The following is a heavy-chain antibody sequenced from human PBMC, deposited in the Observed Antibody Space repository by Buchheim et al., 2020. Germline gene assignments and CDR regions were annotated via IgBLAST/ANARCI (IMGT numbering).Heavy chain of an antibody. CDR2: VKSTSAGGTI. J-gene: IGHJ4*02. D-gene: IGHD3-9*01. Sequence: EVQLLESGGGLVQPGGSLRLSCAASGFTFHDHWMSWIRQAPGKGLEWIARVKSTSAGGTIDYVTSVKGSFVISRDDSKNMLYLQMNSLKNEDTAVYYCTTEPRYWGQGTL. CDR3: TTEPRY. CDR1: GFTFHDHW. V-gene: IGHV3-15*01.